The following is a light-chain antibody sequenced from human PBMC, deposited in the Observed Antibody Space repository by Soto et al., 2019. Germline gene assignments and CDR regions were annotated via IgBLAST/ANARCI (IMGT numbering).Light chain of an antibody. CDR3: FSFTSTHTHV. CDR1: SSDFGSYKF. V-gene: IGLV2-23*01. J-gene: IGLJ1*01. CDR2: ETS. Sequence: QSALTQPASVSGSPGQSVTISCTGTSSDFGSYKFVSWYQHHPGKVPKVIIYETSKRPSGVSDRFSGSKSGNTASLTISGLQAEDEADYSCFSFTSTHTHVFGSGTKVTVL.